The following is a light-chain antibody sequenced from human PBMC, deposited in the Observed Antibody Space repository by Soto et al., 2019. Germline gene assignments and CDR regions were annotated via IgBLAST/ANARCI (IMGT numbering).Light chain of an antibody. CDR3: AAWDDNLNGWV. J-gene: IGLJ3*02. V-gene: IGLV1-47*01. Sequence: QSVLTQPPSASGTPGQRVTISCSGSSSNIGSNFVYWYRQLPGTAPKLLISRNNQRPSGVPDRFSASKSDTSASLAISGLRSEDEAGYCCAAWDDNLNGWVFGGGTQLTVL. CDR1: SSNIGSNF. CDR2: RNN.